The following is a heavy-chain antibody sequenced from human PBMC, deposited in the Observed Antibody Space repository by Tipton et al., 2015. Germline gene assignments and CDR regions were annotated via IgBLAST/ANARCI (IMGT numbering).Heavy chain of an antibody. CDR3: ARHGNNWSIAPFGY. Sequence: TLSLTCTVSGGSISSSSYYWGWIRQPPGKGLEWIGSIYYSGRAYYNPSLKSRVTISVDTSKNQFSLKLSSVTAADTAVYYCARHGNNWSIAPFGYWGQGTLVTVSS. J-gene: IGHJ4*02. V-gene: IGHV4-39*01. CDR2: IYYSGRA. CDR1: GGSISSSSYY. D-gene: IGHD1-20*01.